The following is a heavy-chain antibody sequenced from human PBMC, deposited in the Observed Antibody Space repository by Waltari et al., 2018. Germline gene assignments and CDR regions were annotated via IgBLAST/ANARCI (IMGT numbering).Heavy chain of an antibody. V-gene: IGHV4-59*01. D-gene: IGHD6-13*01. CDR2: IYYSGST. Sequence: QVQLQESGPGLVKPSETLSLTCTVSGGSISSYSWSWIRQPPGKGLEWIGYIYYSGSTNYNPSLKSRVTISVDTSKNQFSLKLSSVTAADTAVYYCARGVGYSSSWYFWFDPWGQGTLVTVSS. CDR3: ARGVGYSSSWYFWFDP. J-gene: IGHJ5*02. CDR1: GGSISSYS.